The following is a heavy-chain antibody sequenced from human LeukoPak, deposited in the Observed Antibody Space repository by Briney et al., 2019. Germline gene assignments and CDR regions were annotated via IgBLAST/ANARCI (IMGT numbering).Heavy chain of an antibody. V-gene: IGHV1-24*01. CDR2: FDPEDGET. Sequence: ASVKVSCKVSGYTLTKLSMHWVRQAPGKGLEWMGGFDPEDGETIYAQKFQGRLTMTEDASTDTAYMELSSLRSEDTAVYYCATPGYCSGGSCYPWGQGTLVTVS. CDR1: GYTLTKLS. CDR3: ATPGYCSGGSCYP. J-gene: IGHJ5*02. D-gene: IGHD2-15*01.